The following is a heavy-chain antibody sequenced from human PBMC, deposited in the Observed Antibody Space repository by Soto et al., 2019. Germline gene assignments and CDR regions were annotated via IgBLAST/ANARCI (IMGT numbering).Heavy chain of an antibody. CDR3: ATVASTAYDY. V-gene: IGHV1-69*02. Sequence: QVQLVQSGAEMKRPGSSVKVSCKASGGTFSSYTISWVRQAPGQGLEWMGKIIPILDIASYAQKFQGRATITADKAASTAYIELSSLRSEDTAVYYCATVASTAYDYWAQGTLVTVS. CDR1: GGTFSSYT. J-gene: IGHJ4*02. D-gene: IGHD2-2*01. CDR2: IIPILDIA.